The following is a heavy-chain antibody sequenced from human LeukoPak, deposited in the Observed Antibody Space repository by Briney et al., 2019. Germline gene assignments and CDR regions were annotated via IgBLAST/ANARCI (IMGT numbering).Heavy chain of an antibody. J-gene: IGHJ4*02. Sequence: PGGSLRLSCAASGFSFSTYAMHWVRQAPGKGLEWAAVISYNGSHTYYARSVKGRFTVSRDNARNSLFLQMNNLRVDDSAVYYCAREYTAMAYDYWGQGNLVTVSS. D-gene: IGHD5-18*01. CDR3: AREYTAMAYDY. V-gene: IGHV3-30-3*01. CDR1: GFSFSTYA. CDR2: ISYNGSHT.